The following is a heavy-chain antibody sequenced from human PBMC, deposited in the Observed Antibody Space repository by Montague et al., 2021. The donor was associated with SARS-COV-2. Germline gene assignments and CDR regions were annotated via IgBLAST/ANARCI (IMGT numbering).Heavy chain of an antibody. V-gene: IGHV4-59*01. J-gene: IGHJ3*02. CDR3: ARALRVVVLTVPDFDI. CDR1: GGSISTYS. Sequence: SETLSLTCTVSGGSISTYSWSWIRQPPGKGLEWIGYIYYSGSTNYNPSLKSRVTISVDTSKNQFSLKLSSVTAADTAVYYCARALRVVVLTVPDFDIWGQGTMVTVSS. CDR2: IYYSGST. D-gene: IGHD2-21*02.